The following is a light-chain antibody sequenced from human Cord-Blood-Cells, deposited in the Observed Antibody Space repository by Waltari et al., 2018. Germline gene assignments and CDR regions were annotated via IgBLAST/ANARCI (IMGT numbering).Light chain of an antibody. J-gene: IGKJ5*01. CDR1: QSVSSSY. CDR3: QQYGSSPPIT. Sequence: EFVLTQSPGPLSLSPGERATLSCRASQSVSSSYLAWYQQKPGQAPRLLIYGASSRATGIPDRFSGSGSGTDFTLTISRLEPEDFAVYYCQQYGSSPPITFGQGTRLEIK. V-gene: IGKV3-20*01. CDR2: GAS.